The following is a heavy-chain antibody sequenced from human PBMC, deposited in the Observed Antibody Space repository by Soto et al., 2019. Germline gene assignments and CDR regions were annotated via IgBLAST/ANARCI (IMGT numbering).Heavy chain of an antibody. V-gene: IGHV3-21*06. CDR2: ISSTTNYI. CDR1: GFTFTRYS. CDR3: ARESEDLTSNFDY. Sequence: LSLSCAASGFTFTRYSMNWVRQAPGKGLEWVSSISSTTNYIYYGDSMKGRSTISRDNAKNSLYLEMNSLRAEDTAVYYCARESEDLTSNFDYWGQGTLVTVSS. J-gene: IGHJ4*02.